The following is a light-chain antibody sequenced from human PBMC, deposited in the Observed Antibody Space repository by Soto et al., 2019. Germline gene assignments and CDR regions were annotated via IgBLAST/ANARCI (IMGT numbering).Light chain of an antibody. CDR1: SSDVGDYNY. J-gene: IGLJ2*01. CDR2: DVS. Sequence: QSALTQPASVSGSPGQSITISCTEASSDVGDYNYVSWYQQHPGKAPKLMIYDVSYRPSGVSIRFSGSKSGSTASLTISGFQAEDEADYYCSSYTTTNAVLFGGGTKLTVL. CDR3: SSYTTTNAVL. V-gene: IGLV2-14*03.